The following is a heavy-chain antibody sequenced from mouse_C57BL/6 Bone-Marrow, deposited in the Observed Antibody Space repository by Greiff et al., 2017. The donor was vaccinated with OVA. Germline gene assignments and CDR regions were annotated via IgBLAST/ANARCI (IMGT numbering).Heavy chain of an antibody. J-gene: IGHJ4*01. V-gene: IGHV1-53*01. CDR3: ARRSYYYGSRTNYYAMDY. CDR1: GYTFTSYW. CDR2: INPSNGGT. D-gene: IGHD1-1*01. Sequence: QVQLKQPGTELVKPGASVKLSCKASGYTFTSYWMHWVKQRPGQGLEWIGNINPSNGGTNYNEKFKSKATLTVDKSSSTAYMQLSSLTSEDSAVYYCARRSYYYGSRTNYYAMDYWGQGTSVTVSS.